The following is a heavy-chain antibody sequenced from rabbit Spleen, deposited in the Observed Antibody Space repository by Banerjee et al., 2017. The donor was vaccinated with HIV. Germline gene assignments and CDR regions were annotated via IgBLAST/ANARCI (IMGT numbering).Heavy chain of an antibody. CDR2: INVATGKP. Sequence: QEQLVESGGGLVQPGGSLKLSCKASGVSLNDKDVMCWVRQAPGKGLEWIACINVATGKPVYASWAKGRFTISKTSSTTVTLHMTSLTAADTATYFCARDTSSSFSSYGMDLWGPGTLVTVS. V-gene: IGHV1S45*01. J-gene: IGHJ6*01. CDR3: ARDTSSSFSSYGMDL. D-gene: IGHD1-1*01. CDR1: GVSLNDKDV.